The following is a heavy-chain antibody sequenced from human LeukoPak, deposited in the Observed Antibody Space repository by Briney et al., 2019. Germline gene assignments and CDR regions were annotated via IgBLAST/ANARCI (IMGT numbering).Heavy chain of an antibody. CDR2: IYHSGST. Sequence: SETLSLTCTVSGYSISSGYYWGWIRQPPGKGLEWIGSIYHSGSTYYNPSLKSRVTISVDTSKNQFSLKLSSVTAADTAGYDCARGARYSSSSYGYWGQGTLVTVSS. V-gene: IGHV4-38-2*02. J-gene: IGHJ4*02. D-gene: IGHD6-6*01. CDR3: ARGARYSSSSYGY. CDR1: GYSISSGYY.